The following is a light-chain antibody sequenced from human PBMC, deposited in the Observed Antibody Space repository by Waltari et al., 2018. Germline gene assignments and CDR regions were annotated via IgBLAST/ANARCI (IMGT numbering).Light chain of an antibody. CDR1: PFGDNI. Sequence: SYDLTQPPSVSASPGPTASIACFGAPFGDNIVSWYQQKPGQSPVLVIYQDTKRPSVIPERFSASNSGNTATLTVSETQAVDAASYYCQTWDSNTVVFGGGTTLTVL. V-gene: IGLV3-1*01. J-gene: IGLJ2*01. CDR3: QTWDSNTVV. CDR2: QDT.